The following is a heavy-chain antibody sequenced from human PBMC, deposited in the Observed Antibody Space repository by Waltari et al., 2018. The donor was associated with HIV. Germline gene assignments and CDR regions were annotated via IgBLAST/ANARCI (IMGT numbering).Heavy chain of an antibody. D-gene: IGHD3-22*01. Sequence: LVESGGGLVEPGGSLRLSCAASGFTFSDYYMNWIRQAPGKGLEWVSYISSSGNTIYYADSVKGRFTISRDNAKNSLYLQLNSLRAEDTAVYYCARDRYYDTSGYRSLDYWGQGTLVTVSS. CDR2: ISSSGNTI. J-gene: IGHJ4*02. CDR3: ARDRYYDTSGYRSLDY. CDR1: GFTFSDYY. V-gene: IGHV3-11*01.